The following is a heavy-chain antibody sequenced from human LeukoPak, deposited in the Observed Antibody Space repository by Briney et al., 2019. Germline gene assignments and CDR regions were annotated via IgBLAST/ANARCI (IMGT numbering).Heavy chain of an antibody. J-gene: IGHJ4*02. D-gene: IGHD1-26*01. CDR3: AEQWSYYFDC. CDR2: IRYDGSNE. CDR1: GFTFSDYG. V-gene: IGHV3-30*02. Sequence: GGSLRLSCAASGFTFSDYGMHWVRQAPGKGLEWVAFIRYDGSNEYYADSVKGRFTIFRDDSKNTLYLQMNSLRVEDTALYYCAEQWSYYFDCWGQGTLVTVSS.